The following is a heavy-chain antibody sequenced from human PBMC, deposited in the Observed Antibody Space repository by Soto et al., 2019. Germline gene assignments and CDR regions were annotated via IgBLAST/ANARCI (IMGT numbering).Heavy chain of an antibody. V-gene: IGHV3-23*01. CDR2: ISGSGGST. J-gene: IGHJ1*01. Sequence: PGGSLRLSCAASGFTFSSYAMSWVRQAPGKGLEWVSAISGSGGSTYYADSVKGRFTISRDNSKNTLYLQMNSLRAEDTAVYYCAKGVGSGWLFDYFQHWGQGTLVTVSS. CDR1: GFTFSSYA. D-gene: IGHD6-19*01. CDR3: AKGVGSGWLFDYFQH.